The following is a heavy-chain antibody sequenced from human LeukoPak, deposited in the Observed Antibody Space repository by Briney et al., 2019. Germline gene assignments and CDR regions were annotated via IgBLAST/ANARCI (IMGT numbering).Heavy chain of an antibody. Sequence: PGGSLRLSCAPSGFTFSTYGMAWVRQAPGKGLEWVSGISGSGDNTYYANSVKGRFTISRDNSKNTLYLQMNSLRAEDTAVYYCAKESVWFGESNPFDYWGQGILVTVSS. D-gene: IGHD3-10*01. J-gene: IGHJ4*02. CDR2: ISGSGDNT. CDR1: GFTFSTYG. V-gene: IGHV3-23*01. CDR3: AKESVWFGESNPFDY.